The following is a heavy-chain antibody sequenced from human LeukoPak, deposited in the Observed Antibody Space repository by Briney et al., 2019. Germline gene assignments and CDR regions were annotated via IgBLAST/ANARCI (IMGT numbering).Heavy chain of an antibody. Sequence: GGSLRLSCAASGFTFSSYWMHWVRQAPGKGLVWVSRINSDGSSTSYADSVKGRFTISRDNAKSSLYLQMNSLRAEDTAVYYCATTSYDFWSGYYQPLDYWGQGTLVTVSS. D-gene: IGHD3-3*01. V-gene: IGHV3-74*01. CDR2: INSDGSST. J-gene: IGHJ4*02. CDR1: GFTFSSYW. CDR3: ATTSYDFWSGYYQPLDY.